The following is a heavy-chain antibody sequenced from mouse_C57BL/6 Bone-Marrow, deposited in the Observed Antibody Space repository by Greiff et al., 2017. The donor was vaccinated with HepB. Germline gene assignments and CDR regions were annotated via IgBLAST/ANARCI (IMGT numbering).Heavy chain of an antibody. CDR2: IDPEDGET. CDR1: GFNIKDYY. D-gene: IGHD1-1*01. J-gene: IGHJ2*01. Sequence: EVKLMESGAELVKPGASVKLSCTASGFNIKDYYMHWVKQRTEQGLEWIGRIDPEDGETKYAPKFQGKATITADTSSNTAYLQLSSLTSEDTAVYYCARPKFSNYYGSSYFDYWGQGTTLTVSS. CDR3: ARPKFSNYYGSSYFDY. V-gene: IGHV14-2*01.